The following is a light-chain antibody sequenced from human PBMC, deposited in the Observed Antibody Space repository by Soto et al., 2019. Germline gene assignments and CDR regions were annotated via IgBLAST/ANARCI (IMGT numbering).Light chain of an antibody. J-gene: IGKJ5*01. CDR1: QNLHSF. V-gene: IGKV3-11*01. CDR2: DGS. CDR3: QQRSNWIT. Sequence: EIVLTQSPATLSVSPGERVTLSCRASQNLHSFLNWYQQRPGQAPRPLIYDGSKRAAGVPDRISGDGSGTDYTLTIRSLEPEDFAVYYCQQRSNWITFGQGTRLENK.